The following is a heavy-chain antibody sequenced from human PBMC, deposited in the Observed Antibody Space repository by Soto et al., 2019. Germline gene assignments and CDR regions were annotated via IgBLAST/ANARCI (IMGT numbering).Heavy chain of an antibody. Sequence: QITLKESGPTLVKPTQTLTLTCTFSGLSLSTSGVGVGWIRQPPGKALEWLALIYWNDEKYYRPSLKRRLTITQDTSKNQVVLTMTNMDPVDTATHYCAHTTWGREVFDIWGQGTRVTVSS. CDR3: AHTTWGREVFDI. V-gene: IGHV2-5*01. CDR2: IYWNDEK. J-gene: IGHJ3*02. D-gene: IGHD3-16*01. CDR1: GLSLSTSGVG.